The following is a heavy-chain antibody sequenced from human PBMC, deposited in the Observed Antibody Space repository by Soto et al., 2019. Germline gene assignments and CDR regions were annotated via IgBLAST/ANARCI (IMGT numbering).Heavy chain of an antibody. D-gene: IGHD5-18*01. Sequence: GGSVKVSRKGSGGTLSSYSISWVRQAPGQRLEWVGGIIPIFGTANYAQKFQGRVTITADESTSTAYMELSSLRSEDTAVYYCASTVDTAMVTYYYYYYYGMDVWGQGTTVTVSS. J-gene: IGHJ6*02. CDR3: ASTVDTAMVTYYYYYYYGMDV. CDR2: IIPIFGTA. V-gene: IGHV1-69*01. CDR1: GGTLSSYS.